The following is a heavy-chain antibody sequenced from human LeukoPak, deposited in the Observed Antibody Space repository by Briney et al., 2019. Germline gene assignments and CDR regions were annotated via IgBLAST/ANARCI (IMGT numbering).Heavy chain of an antibody. CDR2: IYYSGNT. D-gene: IGHD3-22*01. Sequence: SETLSLTCAVYGGSFSGYYWSWIRQPPGKGLEWIGYIYYSGNTYYNPSLKSRVTISVDTSKKQFSLKLSSVTAADTAVYYCARATITMMVGIPADAFGIWGQGTMVTVSS. CDR3: ARATITMMVGIPADAFGI. CDR1: GGSFSGYY. V-gene: IGHV4-30-4*08. J-gene: IGHJ3*02.